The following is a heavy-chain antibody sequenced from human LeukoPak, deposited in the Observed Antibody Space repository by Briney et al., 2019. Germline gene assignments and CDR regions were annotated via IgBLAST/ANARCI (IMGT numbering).Heavy chain of an antibody. CDR3: ARLQRREGLNS. CDR1: GGSISSGDYY. V-gene: IGHV4-30-4*01. D-gene: IGHD2-8*01. CDR2: IYYSGST. Sequence: SQTLSLTCTVSGGSISSGDYYWSWIRQPPGKGLEWIGYIYYSGSTNYNPSLKSRVTISVDTSKNQFSLKLSSVTAADTAVYYWARLQRREGLNSWGQGPLVTVPS. J-gene: IGHJ4*02.